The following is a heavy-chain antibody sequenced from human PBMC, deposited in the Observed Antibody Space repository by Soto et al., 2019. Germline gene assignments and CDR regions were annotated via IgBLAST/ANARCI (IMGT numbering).Heavy chain of an antibody. CDR3: ARGHRAMEYYYYYGMDV. Sequence: SETLSLTCSVSGGSISSSFWSWIRQPPGKELEWIGYISYSGSTTYNPPLKSRITLSVDTSKNQFSLRVASVTAADTAVYYCARGHRAMEYYYYYGMDVLGQGTTVTVS. V-gene: IGHV4-59*01. CDR1: GGSISSSF. D-gene: IGHD5-18*01. J-gene: IGHJ6*02. CDR2: ISYSGST.